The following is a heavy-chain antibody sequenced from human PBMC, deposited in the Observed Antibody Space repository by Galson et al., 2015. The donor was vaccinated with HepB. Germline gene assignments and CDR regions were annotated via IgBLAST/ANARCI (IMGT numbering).Heavy chain of an antibody. CDR1: GFTFSSYG. Sequence: SLRLSCAASGFTFSSYGMHWVRQAPGKGLEWVAVISYDGSNKYYADSVKGRFTISRDNSKNTLYLQMNSLRAEDTAVYYCAKESGSYGQDYYGMDVWGQGTTVTVSS. J-gene: IGHJ6*02. V-gene: IGHV3-30*18. CDR3: AKESGSYGQDYYGMDV. CDR2: ISYDGSNK. D-gene: IGHD1-26*01.